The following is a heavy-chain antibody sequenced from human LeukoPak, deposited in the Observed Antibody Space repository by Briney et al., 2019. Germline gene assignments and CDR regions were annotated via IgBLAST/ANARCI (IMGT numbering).Heavy chain of an antibody. V-gene: IGHV3-64*01. CDR2: ISSNGGST. J-gene: IGHJ4*02. CDR3: ARGGAAAGLSDY. CDR1: GFTFSSYA. D-gene: IGHD6-13*01. Sequence: PGGSLRLSCAASGFTFSSYAMHWVRQAPGKGLEYASAISSNGGSTYYANSVKGRFTISRDNSKNTLYLQMGSLRAEDMAVYYCARGGAAAGLSDYWGQGTLVTVSS.